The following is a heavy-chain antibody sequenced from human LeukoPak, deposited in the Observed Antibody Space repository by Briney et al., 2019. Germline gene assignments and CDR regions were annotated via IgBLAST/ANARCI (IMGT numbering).Heavy chain of an antibody. CDR1: GGSISSGGYF. CDR3: ARDPTTVTAFYAFDI. D-gene: IGHD4-17*01. J-gene: IGHJ3*02. CDR2: IHYSGST. Sequence: SETLSLTCTVSGGSISSGGYFWSWIRQHPEKGLEWIGYIHYSGSTYYNPSLKSRLTISLDTSRNQFSLKLTSVTAADTAVYYCARDPTTVTAFYAFDIWGQGTVVTVSS. V-gene: IGHV4-31*03.